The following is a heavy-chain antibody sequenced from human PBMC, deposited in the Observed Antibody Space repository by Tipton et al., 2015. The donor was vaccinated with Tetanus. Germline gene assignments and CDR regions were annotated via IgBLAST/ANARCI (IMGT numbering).Heavy chain of an antibody. D-gene: IGHD3-10*01. Sequence: QSGPEVKKPGGSLKISCKASGHNSRSYWINWVRQMPGKGLEWMGFISPGDSEATYSPAFQGQITIAADKSLSTAYLQWSSLKASDTAIYFCARLPKHYSASGSTWGQGTLVTVSS. CDR3: ARLPKHYSASGST. CDR2: ISPGDSEA. J-gene: IGHJ5*02. V-gene: IGHV5-51*01. CDR1: GHNSRSYW.